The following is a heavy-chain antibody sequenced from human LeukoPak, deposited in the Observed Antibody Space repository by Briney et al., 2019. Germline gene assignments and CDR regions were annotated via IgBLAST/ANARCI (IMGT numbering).Heavy chain of an antibody. CDR2: INTNTGNP. J-gene: IGHJ5*02. CDR1: GYTFTTYA. D-gene: IGHD3-3*02. V-gene: IGHV7-4-1*02. Sequence: ASVKVSCKASGYTFTTYAMNWVRQAPGQGLEWMGWINTNTGNPTYAQGFTGRFVFSLDTSVSTTYLQISSLKAEDTVVYYCARGPAFFLRNWFDPWGQGTLVTVSS. CDR3: ARGPAFFLRNWFDP.